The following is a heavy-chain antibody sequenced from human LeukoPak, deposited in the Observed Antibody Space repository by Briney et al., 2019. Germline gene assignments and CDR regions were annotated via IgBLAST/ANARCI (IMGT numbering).Heavy chain of an antibody. D-gene: IGHD1-26*01. Sequence: GGSLRLSCAASGFTFSNYEMNWVRQAPGKGLEWVSYIRSSGSTKYYADSVKGRFTISRDDAKNSLFLQMNSLRVEDTAVYYCARASGIVATVREDWFDPWGQGTLVTVSS. V-gene: IGHV3-48*03. CDR1: GFTFSNYE. J-gene: IGHJ5*02. CDR3: ARASGIVATVREDWFDP. CDR2: IRSSGSTK.